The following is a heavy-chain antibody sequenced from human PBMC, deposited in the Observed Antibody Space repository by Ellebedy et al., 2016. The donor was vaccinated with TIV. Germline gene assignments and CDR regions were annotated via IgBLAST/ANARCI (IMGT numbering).Heavy chain of an antibody. V-gene: IGHV1-69*13. CDR2: IIPIFGTA. CDR1: GGTFSSYA. Sequence: AASVKVSCKASGGTFSSYAISWVRQAPGQGLEWMGGIIPIFGTANYAQKFQGRVTITADESTSTAYMELSSLRSEDTAVYYCARDLVEMATTDAFDIWGQGTMVTVSS. J-gene: IGHJ3*02. D-gene: IGHD5-24*01. CDR3: ARDLVEMATTDAFDI.